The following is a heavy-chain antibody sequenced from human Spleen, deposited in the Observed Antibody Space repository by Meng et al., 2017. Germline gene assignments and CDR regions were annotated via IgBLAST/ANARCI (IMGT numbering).Heavy chain of an antibody. CDR3: ARGRDYYDGMDV. V-gene: IGHV1-69*10. Sequence: SVKVSCKASGDTFSSYAISWVRQAPGQGLEWMGGIIPNIGKANYAQKFQGRVTITADKSTSTAYMELSSLRSEDTAVYYCARGRDYYDGMDVWGQGTTVTVSS. CDR2: IIPNIGKA. J-gene: IGHJ6*02. D-gene: IGHD3-10*01. CDR1: GDTFSSYA.